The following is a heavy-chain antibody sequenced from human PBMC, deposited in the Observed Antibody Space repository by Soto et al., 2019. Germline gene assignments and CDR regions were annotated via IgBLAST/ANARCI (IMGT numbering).Heavy chain of an antibody. V-gene: IGHV4-39*01. CDR1: GGSITSSSYY. CDR3: ATQEVGGSYVYTFDP. CDR2: IYYSGST. Sequence: QLHLRESGPGLVKPSETLSLTCTVSGGSITSSSYYWGWIRQPPGKGLEWIGSIYYSGSTYYNPSLQSRVTIAVDTSKTQFSLKLSSVTAADTAVYSCATQEVGGSYVYTFDPWGQGTLVTVSS. D-gene: IGHD1-26*01. J-gene: IGHJ5*02.